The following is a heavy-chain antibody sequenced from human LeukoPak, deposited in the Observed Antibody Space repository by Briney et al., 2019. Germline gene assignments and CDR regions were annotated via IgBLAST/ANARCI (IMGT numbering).Heavy chain of an antibody. CDR3: ARAEGPSSSFDY. Sequence: ASVKVSCKASVYTFTGYYMHWVRQAPGQGLEWMGWINPNSGGTNYAQKFQGRVTMARDTSISTAYMELSRLRSDDTAVYYCARAEGPSSSFDYWGQGTLVTVSS. CDR2: INPNSGGT. CDR1: VYTFTGYY. D-gene: IGHD6-13*01. V-gene: IGHV1-2*02. J-gene: IGHJ4*02.